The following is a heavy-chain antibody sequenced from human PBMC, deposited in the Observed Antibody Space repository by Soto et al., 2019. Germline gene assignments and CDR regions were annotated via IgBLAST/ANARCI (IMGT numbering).Heavy chain of an antibody. Sequence: SVKVSCKASGGNLRSNTISWVRQEPGQGLEWMGRIISILGIANYAQRFQGRVTITADKSTSTAYMELSSLRSEDTAVYYCARAQKEGIVAVMDYWGQGTLVTVSS. D-gene: IGHD2-21*01. CDR2: IISILGIA. J-gene: IGHJ4*02. V-gene: IGHV1-69*02. CDR3: ARAQKEGIVAVMDY. CDR1: GGNLRSNT.